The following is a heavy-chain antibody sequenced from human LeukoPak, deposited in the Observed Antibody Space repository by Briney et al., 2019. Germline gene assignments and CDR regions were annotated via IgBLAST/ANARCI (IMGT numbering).Heavy chain of an antibody. V-gene: IGHV3-23*01. Sequence: GGSLRLSCAASGFTFSSYAMSWVRQAPGKGLEWVSGISGSGDNTYYADSVEGRFTISRDNAKNTLYLQMNSVSAEDTAVYYCARGGLEPVDYWGQGTLVTVSS. D-gene: IGHD1-1*01. CDR3: ARGGLEPVDY. J-gene: IGHJ4*02. CDR1: GFTFSSYA. CDR2: ISGSGDNT.